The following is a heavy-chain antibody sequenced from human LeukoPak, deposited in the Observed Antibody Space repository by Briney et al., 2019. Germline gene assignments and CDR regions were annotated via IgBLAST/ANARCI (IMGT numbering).Heavy chain of an antibody. CDR1: GFTVSSNY. J-gene: IGHJ4*02. Sequence: GGSLRLSCAASGFTVSSNYMSWVRQAPGKGLEWVSVIYNGGSTYYADSVKGRFTISRDNSKNTLYLQMNSLRAEDTAVYYCARGSYSSGWYYFDYWGQGTLVTVPS. D-gene: IGHD6-19*01. V-gene: IGHV3-53*01. CDR2: IYNGGST. CDR3: ARGSYSSGWYYFDY.